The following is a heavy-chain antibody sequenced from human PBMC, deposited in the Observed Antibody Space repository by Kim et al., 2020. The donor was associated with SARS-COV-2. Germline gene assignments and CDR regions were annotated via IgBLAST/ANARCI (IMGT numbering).Heavy chain of an antibody. CDR3: ARGVHYYDSSGYRFDY. Sequence: SETLSLTCTVSGGSISSYYWSWIRQPPGKGLEWIGYIYYSGSTNYNPSLKSRVTISVDTSKNQFSLKLSSVTAADTAVYYCARGVHYYDSSGYRFDYWGQGTLVTVSS. V-gene: IGHV4-59*01. J-gene: IGHJ4*02. CDR1: GGSISSYY. D-gene: IGHD3-22*01. CDR2: IYYSGST.